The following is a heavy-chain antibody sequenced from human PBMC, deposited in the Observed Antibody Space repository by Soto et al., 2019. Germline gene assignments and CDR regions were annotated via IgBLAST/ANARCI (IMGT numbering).Heavy chain of an antibody. Sequence: NPSETLSLTCTVSGGSISSYYWSWIRQPPGKGLEWIGYIYYSGSTNYNPSLKSRVTISVDTSKNQFSLKLSSVTAADTAVYYCARGTYYYDSSGYYGGAFDIWGQGTMVTVSS. V-gene: IGHV4-59*01. CDR3: ARGTYYYDSSGYYGGAFDI. J-gene: IGHJ3*02. CDR2: IYYSGST. CDR1: GGSISSYY. D-gene: IGHD3-22*01.